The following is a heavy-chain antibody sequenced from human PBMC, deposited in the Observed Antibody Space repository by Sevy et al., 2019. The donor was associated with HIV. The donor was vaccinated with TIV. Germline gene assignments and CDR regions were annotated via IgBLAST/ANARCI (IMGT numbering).Heavy chain of an antibody. Sequence: ASVKVSCKASGYTFTSYGISWVRQAPGQGLEWMGWISAYNGNTNYAQMFQGRVTMTTDTSTSTAYMELRSLRSDDTAVYYCARSFYYGDYIPYYGMDVWGQGTTVTVSS. V-gene: IGHV1-18*01. CDR3: ARSFYYGDYIPYYGMDV. J-gene: IGHJ6*02. CDR1: GYTFTSYG. CDR2: ISAYNGNT. D-gene: IGHD4-17*01.